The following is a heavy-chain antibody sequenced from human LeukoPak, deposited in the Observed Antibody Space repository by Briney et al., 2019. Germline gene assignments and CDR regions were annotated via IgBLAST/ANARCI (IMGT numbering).Heavy chain of an antibody. CDR1: GYTFTSYY. D-gene: IGHD6-19*01. V-gene: IGHV1-46*01. J-gene: IGHJ4*02. CDR2: INPSGGST. Sequence: ASVKVSCKASGYTFTSYYMHWVRQAPGQGLEWMGIINPSGGSTSYAQKFQGRVTMTRDTSISTAYMELSRLKSDDTAVYYCARDYSSGWYVYWGQGTLVTVSS. CDR3: ARDYSSGWYVY.